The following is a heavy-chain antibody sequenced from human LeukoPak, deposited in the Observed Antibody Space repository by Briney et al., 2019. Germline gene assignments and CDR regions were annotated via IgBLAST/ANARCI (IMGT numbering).Heavy chain of an antibody. CDR1: GFTFSSYA. V-gene: IGHV3-23*01. Sequence: GGSLRLSCAASGFTFSSYAMSWVRQAPGKGLEWVSAISGSGGSTYYADSVKGRFTISRDNSKNTLYLQMNSLRAEDTAVYYCAKGGAARLSFEYYGMDVWGQGTTVTVSS. CDR2: ISGSGGST. J-gene: IGHJ6*02. D-gene: IGHD6-6*01. CDR3: AKGGAARLSFEYYGMDV.